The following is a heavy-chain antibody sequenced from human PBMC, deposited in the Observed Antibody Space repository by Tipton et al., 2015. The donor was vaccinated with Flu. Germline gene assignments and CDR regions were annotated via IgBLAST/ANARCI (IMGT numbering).Heavy chain of an antibody. CDR1: GYSISSGYY. CDR2: IYHSGST. D-gene: IGHD2-8*01. Sequence: TLSLTCTVSGYSISSGYYWGWIRQPPGKGLEWIGSIYHSGSTYYNPSLKGRVTISVDTSKNQFSLKLSSVTAADTAVYYCARDRLISYKYYFDYWGQGTLVTVSS. CDR3: ARDRLISYKYYFDY. J-gene: IGHJ4*02. V-gene: IGHV4-38-2*02.